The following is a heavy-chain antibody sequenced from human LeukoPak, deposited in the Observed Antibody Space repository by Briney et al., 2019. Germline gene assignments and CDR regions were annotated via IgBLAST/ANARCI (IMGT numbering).Heavy chain of an antibody. J-gene: IGHJ4*02. V-gene: IGHV3-23*01. D-gene: IGHD3-10*01. Sequence: PGGSLRLSCAASGFTFSSSAMSWARQAPGKGLEWASAITNSGGSTYYADSVKGRFTISRDNSKSTLYLQMNSLTAEDTAVYYCAKRYYYGSGSFDYWGQGTLVTVSS. CDR1: GFTFSSSA. CDR2: ITNSGGST. CDR3: AKRYYYGSGSFDY.